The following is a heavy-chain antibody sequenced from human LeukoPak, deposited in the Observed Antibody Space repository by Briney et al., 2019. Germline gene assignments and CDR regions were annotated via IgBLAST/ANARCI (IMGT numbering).Heavy chain of an antibody. CDR3: ARSTRGSARFDY. V-gene: IGHV3-7*04. CDR2: IKQDGSEK. D-gene: IGHD3-10*01. CDR1: GFTFSSYW. Sequence: PGGSLRLSCATSGFTFSSYWMSWVRRAPGKGLEWMANIKQDGSEKYYVDSVKGRFTISSDNAKNSLYLQMNSLRAEDTAVYYCARSTRGSARFDYWGQGTLVTVSS. J-gene: IGHJ4*02.